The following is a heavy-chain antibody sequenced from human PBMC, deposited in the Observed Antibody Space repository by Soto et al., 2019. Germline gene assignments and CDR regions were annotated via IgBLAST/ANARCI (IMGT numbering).Heavy chain of an antibody. Sequence: SVKVSCKASGGTFSSYAISWVRQAPGQGLEWMEGIIPIFGTANYAQKFQGRVTITADESTSTAYMELSSLRSEDTAVYYCARDPNEIFGYDTSGTEQLGFDPWGDGTLFTVSP. D-gene: IGHD3-22*01. J-gene: IGHJ5*02. CDR3: ARDPNEIFGYDTSGTEQLGFDP. CDR1: GGTFSSYA. CDR2: IIPIFGTA. V-gene: IGHV1-69*13.